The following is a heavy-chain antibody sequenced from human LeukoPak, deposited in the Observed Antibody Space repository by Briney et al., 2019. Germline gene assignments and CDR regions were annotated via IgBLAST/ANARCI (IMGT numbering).Heavy chain of an antibody. D-gene: IGHD6-19*01. Sequence: GGSLRLSCAASGFTFSSYSMNWVRQAPGKGLEWVSSISSSSSYIYYADSVKGRFTISRDNAKNSLYLQMNSLRAEDTAVYYCARSSGWYGMDVWGQGTTVTVSS. CDR3: ARSSGWYGMDV. CDR1: GFTFSSYS. CDR2: ISSSSSYI. V-gene: IGHV3-21*01. J-gene: IGHJ6*02.